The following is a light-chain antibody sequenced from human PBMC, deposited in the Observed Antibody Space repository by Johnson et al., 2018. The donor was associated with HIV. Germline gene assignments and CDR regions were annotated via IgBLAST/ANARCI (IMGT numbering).Light chain of an antibody. CDR3: GTWDSSLRYGF. CDR2: DND. V-gene: IGLV1-51*01. Sequence: QSVLTQPPSVSAAPGQKVTISCSGSSSNIGNNYVSWYQQLPGTAPKLLIYDNDKRPSGISDRFSGSKSGTSATLGITGLQTGDEADYYCGTWDSSLRYGFFGTGTKVTVL. J-gene: IGLJ1*01. CDR1: SSNIGNNY.